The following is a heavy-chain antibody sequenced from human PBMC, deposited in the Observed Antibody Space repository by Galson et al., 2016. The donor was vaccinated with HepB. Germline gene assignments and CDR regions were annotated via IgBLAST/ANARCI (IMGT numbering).Heavy chain of an antibody. CDR1: GFTFSSYA. Sequence: SLRLSCAASGFTFSSYAMGWVRPAPGKGLEWLSIISSSGGNTYWADSVKGRFTISRDNSKNTLYLQMNSLRADDTAVYYCARDPEWDRDWYLDLWGRGTLVTVSS. V-gene: IGHV3-23*01. CDR2: ISSSGGNT. CDR3: ARDPEWDRDWYLDL. D-gene: IGHD1-26*01. J-gene: IGHJ2*01.